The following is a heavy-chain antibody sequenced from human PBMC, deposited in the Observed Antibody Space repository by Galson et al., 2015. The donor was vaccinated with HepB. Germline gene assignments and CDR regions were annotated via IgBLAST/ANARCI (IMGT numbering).Heavy chain of an antibody. J-gene: IGHJ6*03. V-gene: IGHV1-69*13. CDR3: ARDQTYYYYMDV. Sequence: SVKVSCKASGGTFSSYVISWVRQAPGHGLEWMGGIIPIFGKAKYAQKFQGRVTITADESTTTAYMELSSLRSEDTAVYYCARDQTYYYYMDVWGKGTTVTVSS. CDR1: GGTFSSYV. CDR2: IIPIFGKA.